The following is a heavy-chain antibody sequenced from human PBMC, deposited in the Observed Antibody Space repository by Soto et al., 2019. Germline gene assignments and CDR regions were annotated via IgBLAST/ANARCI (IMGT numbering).Heavy chain of an antibody. V-gene: IGHV1-69*01. Sequence: QVQLVQSGAEVKKPGSSVKVSCQASGGSFSDSAISWVRQAPGQGLEWMGGIIPMFGIADNAQKFQGRVIITADEYTSTVYMELSSLRSEDTAVYYWARDGDYYDSSGFQRDYHYYGMDVWGQGTTVTVAS. CDR1: GGSFSDSA. CDR3: ARDGDYYDSSGFQRDYHYYGMDV. CDR2: IIPMFGIA. D-gene: IGHD3-22*01. J-gene: IGHJ6*02.